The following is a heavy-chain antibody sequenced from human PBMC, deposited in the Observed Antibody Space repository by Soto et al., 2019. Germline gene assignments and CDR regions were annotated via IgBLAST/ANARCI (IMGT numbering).Heavy chain of an antibody. CDR1: GFTFSNAW. V-gene: IGHV3-15*01. CDR2: IKSKTDGGTT. J-gene: IGHJ6*02. Sequence: EVQLVESGGGLVKPGGSLRLSCAASGFTFSNAWMSWVRQAPGKGLEWVGRIKSKTDGGTTDYAAPVKGRFTISRDDSKNTLYLQMNSLKTEDTAVYYCTTLRSRESDRSYDFWSGYYSYYGMDVWGQGTTVTVSS. D-gene: IGHD3-3*01. CDR3: TTLRSRESDRSYDFWSGYYSYYGMDV.